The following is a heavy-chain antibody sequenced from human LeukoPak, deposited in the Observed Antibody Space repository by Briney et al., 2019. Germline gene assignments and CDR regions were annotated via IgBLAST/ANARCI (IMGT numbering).Heavy chain of an antibody. CDR1: GGSISSYY. CDR2: IYYTGST. V-gene: IGHV4-59*01. CDR3: ARWGSIAVARFDY. Sequence: SETLSLTCTVTGGSISSYYWSWIRQPPGKGLEWIGYIYYTGSTNYNPSLMSRVNISVDTSKNQFSLNLTSVTAADTAVYYCARWGSIAVARFDYWGLGTLVTVSS. J-gene: IGHJ4*02. D-gene: IGHD6-13*01.